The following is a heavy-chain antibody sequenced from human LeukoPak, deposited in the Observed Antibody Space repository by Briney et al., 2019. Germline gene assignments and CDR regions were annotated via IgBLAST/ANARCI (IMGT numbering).Heavy chain of an antibody. V-gene: IGHV4-4*02. CDR2: VHLSGRT. CDR1: GGSISTTNW. CDR3: AREGGPYRPLDY. Sequence: PSETLSLTCGVSGGSISTTNWWTWVRQPPGEGLEWIGEVHLSGRTHYNPSLESLVTMSVDMSENHISLRLTSVTAADTAVYYCAREGGPYRPLDYSGQGTLVTVSS. J-gene: IGHJ4*02.